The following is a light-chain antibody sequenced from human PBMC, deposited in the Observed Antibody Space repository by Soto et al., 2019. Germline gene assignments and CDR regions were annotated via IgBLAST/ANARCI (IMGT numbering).Light chain of an antibody. Sequence: DIVLTQTRLSSPVTLGQPASISCRSSQSLVHIDGNTYFNWLQQRPGQPPRPLIYKISNRFPWVPDRFSGSGAGTDFTLKISRVEADDVRVYYCMQATQSYTFGQGTRLAIK. J-gene: IGKJ2*01. V-gene: IGKV2-24*01. CDR3: MQATQSYT. CDR2: KIS. CDR1: QSLVHIDGNTY.